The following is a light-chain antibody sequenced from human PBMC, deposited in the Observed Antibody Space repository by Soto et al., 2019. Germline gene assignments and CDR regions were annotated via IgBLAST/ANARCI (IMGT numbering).Light chain of an antibody. J-gene: IGLJ3*02. CDR2: GVT. CDR1: SSDIGSQNF. CDR3: SSYSSSYTWV. Sequence: QSALTQPASVSGSPGQSITISCTGTSSDIGSQNFVSWHQQLPGKSPKFIIYGVTNRPSGVSNRFSGSKSGNTASLTISGLQADDEADYYCSSYSSSYTWVFGGGTKVTVL. V-gene: IGLV2-14*01.